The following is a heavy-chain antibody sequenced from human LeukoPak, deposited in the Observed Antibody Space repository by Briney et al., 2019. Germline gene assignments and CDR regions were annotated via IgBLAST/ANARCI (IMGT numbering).Heavy chain of an antibody. CDR3: AKDPCQIWFGDPPPDY. V-gene: IGHV3-23*01. Sequence: PGGSLRLSCAASGFTFSSYAMSWVRQAPGKGLEWVSAISGSGGSTYYADSVKGRFTISRDNSKNTLYLQMNSLRAEDTAVYYCAKDPCQIWFGDPPPDYWGQGTLVTVSS. D-gene: IGHD3-10*01. CDR1: GFTFSSYA. CDR2: ISGSGGST. J-gene: IGHJ4*02.